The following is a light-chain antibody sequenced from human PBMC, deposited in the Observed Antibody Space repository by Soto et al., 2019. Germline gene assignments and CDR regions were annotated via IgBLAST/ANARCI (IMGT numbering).Light chain of an antibody. Sequence: DIAMTQSPSTLSASVGDRVTITCRASQSISTWLAWYQQKPGKAPRLLIYDASNLESDVPSRFSGSGSGTQFTLTISSLQPDDFATYYCQQCDSYPYTFGQGTNREI. CDR2: DAS. CDR1: QSISTW. CDR3: QQCDSYPYT. J-gene: IGKJ2*01. V-gene: IGKV1-5*01.